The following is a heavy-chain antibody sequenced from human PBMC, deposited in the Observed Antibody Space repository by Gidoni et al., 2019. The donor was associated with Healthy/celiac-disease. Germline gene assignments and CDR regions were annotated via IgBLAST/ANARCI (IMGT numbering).Heavy chain of an antibody. CDR3: AKTRMDWYFDL. CDR1: GGSISSYY. J-gene: IGHJ2*01. CDR2: IYYSGST. V-gene: IGHV4-59*01. Sequence: QVQLQESGPGLVKPSETLSLTCTVSGGSISSYYWSWIRQPPGKGLEWIGYIYYSGSTNYNPSLKSRVTISVDTSKNQFSLKLSSVTAADTAVYYCAKTRMDWYFDLWGRGTLVTVSS.